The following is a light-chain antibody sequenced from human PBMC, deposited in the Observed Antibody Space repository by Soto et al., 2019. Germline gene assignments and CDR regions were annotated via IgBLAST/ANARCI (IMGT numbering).Light chain of an antibody. Sequence: QSALTQPASVSGSPGQSITISCTGTSSDVGGYNYVSWYQQHPGKAPKLMIYDVSNRPSGVSNRFAGSKFGNTASLTISGLQAEDEADYYCSSYTSSSTVVVFGGGTQLTVL. J-gene: IGLJ2*01. CDR1: SSDVGGYNY. V-gene: IGLV2-14*01. CDR2: DVS. CDR3: SSYTSSSTVVV.